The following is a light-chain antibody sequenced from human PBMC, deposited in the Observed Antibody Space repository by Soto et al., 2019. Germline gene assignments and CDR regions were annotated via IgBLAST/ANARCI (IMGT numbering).Light chain of an antibody. CDR3: LQDYNYPLT. Sequence: AIQMTQSPSSLSASVGDRVTITCRASQGIRNDLGWYQQKPGKAPKLLIYAASSLQSGVPSRFSGSGSGTDFPLTISSLEPEDFATYYRLQDYNYPLTFGGGTKVEIK. CDR1: QGIRND. V-gene: IGKV1-6*01. CDR2: AAS. J-gene: IGKJ4*01.